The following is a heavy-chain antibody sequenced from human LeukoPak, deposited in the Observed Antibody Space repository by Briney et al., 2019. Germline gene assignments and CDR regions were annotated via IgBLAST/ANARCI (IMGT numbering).Heavy chain of an antibody. V-gene: IGHV3-7*01. J-gene: IGHJ4*02. D-gene: IGHD3-22*01. Sequence: SGGSLRLSCAASGFTFSSYWMSWVRQALGKGLEWVANIKQDGSEKDYVDSVKGRFTISRDNAKNSLYLQMNSLRGEDTAVYYCARSPRWYYDGSGYSGYFDYWGQGTLVTVSS. CDR1: GFTFSSYW. CDR2: IKQDGSEK. CDR3: ARSPRWYYDGSGYSGYFDY.